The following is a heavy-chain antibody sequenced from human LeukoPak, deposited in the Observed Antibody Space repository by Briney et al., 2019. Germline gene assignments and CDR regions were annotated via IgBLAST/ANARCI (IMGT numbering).Heavy chain of an antibody. CDR3: ARGKGYCSADSCYFYDL. D-gene: IGHD2-15*01. J-gene: IGHJ5*02. V-gene: IGHV5-51*01. CDR1: GYSFTNYW. CDR2: IYPGDSNT. Sequence: GESLKISCKGAGYSFTNYWIGWVRQMPGKGLEGMGAIYPGDSNTKYNPSFQGRVTISADKSISTAYLQWSSLEASDTAMYYCARGKGYCSADSCYFYDLWGQGTLVTVFS.